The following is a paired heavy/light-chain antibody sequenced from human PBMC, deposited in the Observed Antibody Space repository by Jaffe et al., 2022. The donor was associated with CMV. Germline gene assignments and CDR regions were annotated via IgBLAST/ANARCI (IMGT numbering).Light chain of an antibody. J-gene: IGLJ3*02. CDR1: SSNIGAGFD. CDR2: VNT. Sequence: QSVLTQPPSVSGAPGQRVTISCAGSSSNIGAGFDVHWYQQIPGKAPQLLIYVNTNRPSGVPDRISGSKSGTSASLAITGLQAEDEADYYCQSYDNSLNDWVFGGGTTLTVL. CDR3: QSYDNSLNDWV. V-gene: IGLV1-40*01.
Heavy chain of an antibody. CDR1: GFTFSDYY. V-gene: IGHV3-11*01. Sequence: QVHLVESGGGLVKAGGSLRLSCAASGFTFSDYYMSWIRQAPGKGLQWVSYITGVDTVYYAGSVKGRFTISRDNAKNSLFLQMNSLRAEDTAVYYCARAERHGRTSSWSYFDYWGQGALVTVSS. J-gene: IGHJ4*02. D-gene: IGHD6-13*01. CDR2: ITGVDTV. CDR3: ARAERHGRTSSWSYFDY.